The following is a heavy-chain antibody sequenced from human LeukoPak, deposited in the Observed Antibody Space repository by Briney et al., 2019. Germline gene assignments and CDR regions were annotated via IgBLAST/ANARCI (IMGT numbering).Heavy chain of an antibody. J-gene: IGHJ4*02. CDR3: ARRYCSGGTCNHLDY. CDR2: ISSSVTTI. Sequence: PGGSLRLSCEASGFTFSSYQMNWVRQAPGKGLEWVSYISSSVTTIYYAESVKGRFNISRHNAKNSPYLQMNSLRAEDPAVYYCARRYCSGGTCNHLDYWGQGTLVTVSS. D-gene: IGHD2-15*01. CDR1: GFTFSSYQ. V-gene: IGHV3-48*03.